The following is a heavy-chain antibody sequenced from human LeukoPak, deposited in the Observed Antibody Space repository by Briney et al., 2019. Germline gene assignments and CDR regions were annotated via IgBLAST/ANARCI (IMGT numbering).Heavy chain of an antibody. CDR2: IYYSGIT. V-gene: IGHV4-61*01. J-gene: IGHJ4*02. D-gene: IGHD3-22*01. Sequence: PSETLSLTCTVSGGSISSGSYYWNWIRQPPGKGLEWIGYIYYSGITNYNPSLKSRLTISVDTSKNQFSLKLSSVTAADTAVYYCARVLHRGYYDSSGPRQMYYFDYWGQGTLVTVSS. CDR1: GGSISSGSYY. CDR3: ARVLHRGYYDSSGPRQMYYFDY.